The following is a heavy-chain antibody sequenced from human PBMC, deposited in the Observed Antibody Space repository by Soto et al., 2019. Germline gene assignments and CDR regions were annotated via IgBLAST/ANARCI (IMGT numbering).Heavy chain of an antibody. CDR3: ATNYGSGSAHFDY. Sequence: QVQLVQSGAEVKKPGSSVKVSCTASGGTFNFYSISWVRQAPGQGLEWVGRVIPLVGMSEYAQKFQGRVTITADKSTSTAYMNLRSLRSEDTAVYYRATNYGSGSAHFDYWGKGTLVTVSS. CDR1: GGTFNFYS. CDR2: VIPLVGMS. J-gene: IGHJ4*02. V-gene: IGHV1-69*02. D-gene: IGHD3-10*01.